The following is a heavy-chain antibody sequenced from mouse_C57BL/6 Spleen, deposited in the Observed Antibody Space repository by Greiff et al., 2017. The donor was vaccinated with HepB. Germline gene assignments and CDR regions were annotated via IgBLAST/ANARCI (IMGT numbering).Heavy chain of an antibody. CDR3: ARERLNYAMDY. CDR2: INPNNGGT. Sequence: EVQLQQSGPELVKPGASVKISCKASGYTFTDYYMNWVKQSHGKSLEWIGDINPNNGGTSYNQKFKGKATLTVDKSSSTAYIELRSLTSEDSAVYYCARERLNYAMDYWGQGTSVTVSS. J-gene: IGHJ4*01. CDR1: GYTFTDYY. V-gene: IGHV1-26*01.